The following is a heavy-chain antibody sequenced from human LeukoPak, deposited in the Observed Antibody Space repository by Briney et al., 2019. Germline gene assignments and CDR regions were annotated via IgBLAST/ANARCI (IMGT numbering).Heavy chain of an antibody. D-gene: IGHD3-10*01. CDR3: ARDPPSITMVRGSPFDY. CDR2: IKQDGSEK. CDR1: GFTFSSYW. V-gene: IGHV3-7*01. Sequence: QTGGSLRLSCAASGFTFSSYWMSWVRQAPGKGLGWVANIKQDGSEKYYVDSVKGRFTISRDNAKNSLYLQMNSLRAEDTAVYYCARDPPSITMVRGSPFDYWGQGTLVTVSS. J-gene: IGHJ4*02.